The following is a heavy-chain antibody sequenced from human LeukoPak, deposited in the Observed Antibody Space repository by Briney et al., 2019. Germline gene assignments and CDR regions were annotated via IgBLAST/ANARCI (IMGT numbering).Heavy chain of an antibody. D-gene: IGHD2-15*01. V-gene: IGHV3-53*01. CDR1: GFTVSTNY. J-gene: IGHJ5*02. CDR3: ARVAHQVVAASGAFDP. CDR2: IYRGSST. Sequence: PGGSLRLSCVASGFTVSTNYMSWVRQAPGKGLESVSVIYRGSSTYYADSVKGRFTISRDNSKNTLYLQMNSLRAEDTAVYYCARVAHQVVAASGAFDPWGQGTLVTVSS.